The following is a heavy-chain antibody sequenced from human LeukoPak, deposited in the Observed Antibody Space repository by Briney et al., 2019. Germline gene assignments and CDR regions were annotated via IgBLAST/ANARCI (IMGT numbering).Heavy chain of an antibody. CDR3: ARDIGYHTFSD. V-gene: IGHV3-7*05. Sequence: GGSLRLSCAASGFTLSNVWMAWVRQAPGKGLEWVAHIKEDGSDKKYVDSVKGRFTISRDNPKNSLYLQMNSPRAEDTAVYYCARDIGYHTFSDWGRGGLVTVSS. CDR2: IKEDGSDK. D-gene: IGHD3-16*01. J-gene: IGHJ4*02. CDR1: GFTLSNVW.